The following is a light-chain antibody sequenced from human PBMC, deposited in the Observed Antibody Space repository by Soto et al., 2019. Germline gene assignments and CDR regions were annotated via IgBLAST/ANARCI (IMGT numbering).Light chain of an antibody. J-gene: IGKJ4*01. V-gene: IGKV3-20*01. CDR1: QSVSGY. CDR3: QQYGSSPLT. CDR2: GAS. Sequence: EIVMTQSPGTVSVFPGETVTLSCRDSQSVSGYLDWFHQKPGQAPRLVIYGASSRATGIPDRFSGSGSGTDFTLTISRLEPEDFAVYYCQQYGSSPLTFGGGTKVDIK.